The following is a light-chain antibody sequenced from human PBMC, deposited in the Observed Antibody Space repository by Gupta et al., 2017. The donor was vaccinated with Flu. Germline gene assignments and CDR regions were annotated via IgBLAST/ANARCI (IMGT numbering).Light chain of an antibody. J-gene: IGKJ1*01. CDR2: RAS. CDR1: QSVGIR. Sequence: DIPFTQSPSTLPASVGDRVSISCRASQSVGIRLAWYQQKPGNAPKVLVYRASTLVSGVPSRFSGSGSGTEFTLTISSLQPDDFATFYCQQYNNHSRTFGQGTKVEIK. V-gene: IGKV1-5*03. CDR3: QQYNNHSRT.